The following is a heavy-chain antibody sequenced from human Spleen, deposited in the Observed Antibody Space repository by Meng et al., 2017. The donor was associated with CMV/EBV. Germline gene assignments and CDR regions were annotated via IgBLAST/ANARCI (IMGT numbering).Heavy chain of an antibody. CDR1: GFTCSGYG. CDR3: AKELRITIFGMDPIDS. D-gene: IGHD3-3*01. V-gene: IGHV3-30*02. CDR2: IRYDSSNE. J-gene: IGHJ4*02. Sequence: GFTCSGYGIHWVRQAPGKGLDWVAFIRYDSSNEYYADSMKGRFTISRDNSKNTLYLQMNSLRPEDTAVYYCAKELRITIFGMDPIDSWGQGTLVTVSS.